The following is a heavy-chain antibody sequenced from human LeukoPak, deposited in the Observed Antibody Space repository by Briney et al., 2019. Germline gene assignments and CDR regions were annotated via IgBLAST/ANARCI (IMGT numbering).Heavy chain of an antibody. J-gene: IGHJ6*02. CDR2: ISSYNGNA. CDR3: ARATYYSGMDV. Sequence: ASVRVSCKAAGYTFTSYFITWVRQAPGQGLEWMGWISSYNGNANYAQKFLGRVTMTTDTATSTAYLDLSSLRSDDTAVFYCARATYYSGMDVWGQGPTVTVSS. CDR1: GYTFTSYF. V-gene: IGHV1-18*01.